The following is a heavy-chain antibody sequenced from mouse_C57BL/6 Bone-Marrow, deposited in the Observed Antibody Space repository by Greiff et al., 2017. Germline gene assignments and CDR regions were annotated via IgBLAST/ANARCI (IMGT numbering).Heavy chain of an antibody. D-gene: IGHD1-1*01. J-gene: IGHJ1*03. CDR2: IDPSDSYT. CDR3: ATEFYYYGCSYWYFDV. V-gene: IGHV1-69*01. Sequence: VQLQQPGAELVMPGASVKLSCKASGYTFTSYWMHWVKQRPGPGLEWIGEIDPSDSYTNYNQKFKGKSTLTVDKSYSTAYMQLSSLTSEDSAVYYCATEFYYYGCSYWYFDVWGTGTTVTVSS. CDR1: GYTFTSYW.